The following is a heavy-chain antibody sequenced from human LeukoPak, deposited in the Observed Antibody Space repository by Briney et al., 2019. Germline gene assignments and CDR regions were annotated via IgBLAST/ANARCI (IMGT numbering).Heavy chain of an antibody. D-gene: IGHD3-3*01. CDR1: GGSISSGGYY. Sequence: SQPLSLTCTVSGGSISSGGYYWSWIRQHPGKGLEWIGYIYHSGSTYYNPSLKSRVTISVDRSKNQFSLKLSSVTAADTALYFCTIFVVADSDAFEIWGQGTMVTVSS. CDR2: IYHSGST. J-gene: IGHJ3*02. V-gene: IGHV4-30-2*01. CDR3: TIFVVADSDAFEI.